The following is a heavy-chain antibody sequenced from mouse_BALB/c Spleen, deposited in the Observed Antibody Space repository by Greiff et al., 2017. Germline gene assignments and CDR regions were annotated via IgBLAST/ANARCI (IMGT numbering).Heavy chain of an antibody. CDR3: TSYGNSFDY. J-gene: IGHJ2*01. Sequence: EVQLQQSGGGLVQPGGSMKLSCVASGFTFSNYWMNWVRQSPEKGLEWVAEIRLKSNNYATHYAESVKGRFTISRDDSKSSVYLQMNNLRAEDTGIYYCTSYGNSFDYWGQGTTLTVSS. V-gene: IGHV6-6*02. D-gene: IGHD2-1*01. CDR2: IRLKSNNYAT. CDR1: GFTFSNYW.